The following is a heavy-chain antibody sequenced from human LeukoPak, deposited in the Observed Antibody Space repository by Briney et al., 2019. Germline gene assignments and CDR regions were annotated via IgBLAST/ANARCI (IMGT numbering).Heavy chain of an antibody. CDR2: ISTSGST. J-gene: IGHJ5*02. V-gene: IGHV4-4*07. CDR3: ARASYYYGSGSYYNPWFDP. Sequence: PSETLSLTCTVSGGSISSYYWSWIRQPAGKGLEWIGRISTSGSTNYNPSLKSRVTMSLDTSKNQFSLKLTSVTAADTAVYYCARASYYYGSGSYYNPWFDPWGQGTPVTVSS. D-gene: IGHD3-10*01. CDR1: GGSISSYY.